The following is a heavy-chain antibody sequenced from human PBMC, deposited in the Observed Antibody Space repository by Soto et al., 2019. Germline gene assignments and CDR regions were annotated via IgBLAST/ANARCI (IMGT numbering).Heavy chain of an antibody. D-gene: IGHD6-19*01. V-gene: IGHV1-69*13. CDR3: ARDPDSSGWYRKGFDP. CDR2: IIPIFGTA. Sequence: GXSVKVSCKASGGTFSSYAISWVRQAPGQGLEWMGGIIPIFGTANYAQKFQGRVTITADESTSTAYMELSSLRSEDTAVYYCARDPDSSGWYRKGFDPWGQGTLVTVSS. CDR1: GGTFSSYA. J-gene: IGHJ5*02.